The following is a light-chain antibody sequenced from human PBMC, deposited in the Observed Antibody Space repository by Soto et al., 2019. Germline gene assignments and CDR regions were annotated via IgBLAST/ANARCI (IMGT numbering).Light chain of an antibody. V-gene: IGKV2-28*01. CDR2: LGS. Sequence: DIVMPQSPLSLLVTPGEPASISCRSSQSLLHSNGYNYLDWYLQKPGQSPQLLIYLGSNRASGVPDRFSGSGSGTDFTLKISRVEAEDVGVYYCMQALQTPLTFGPGTKVDIK. CDR3: MQALQTPLT. CDR1: QSLLHSNGYNY. J-gene: IGKJ3*01.